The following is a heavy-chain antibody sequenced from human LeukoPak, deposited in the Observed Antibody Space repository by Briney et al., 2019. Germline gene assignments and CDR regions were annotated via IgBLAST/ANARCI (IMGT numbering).Heavy chain of an antibody. CDR3: ARVRYYGSGSYYAYYFDY. Sequence: GESLKISCKGSGYSFTSYWIGWVRQMPGKGLEWMGIIYPGDSDTRYSPSFQGQVTISADKSISTAYLQGSSLKASDTAMYYCARVRYYGSGSYYAYYFDYWGQGTLVTVSS. V-gene: IGHV5-51*01. CDR2: IYPGDSDT. J-gene: IGHJ4*02. D-gene: IGHD3-10*01. CDR1: GYSFTSYW.